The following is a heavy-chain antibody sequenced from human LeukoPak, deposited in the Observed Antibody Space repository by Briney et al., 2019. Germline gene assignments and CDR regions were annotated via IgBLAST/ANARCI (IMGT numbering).Heavy chain of an antibody. Sequence: GGSLRLSCAASGVSLSSYWMHWGRQAPGKGLVWVSRINSDGSTTNYADSVKGRFTISRDNAKNTLYLQLNSLRAEDTAVYYCARRQYRSSWYYFGYWGQGTLVTVSS. V-gene: IGHV3-74*01. CDR2: INSDGSTT. D-gene: IGHD6-13*01. J-gene: IGHJ4*02. CDR1: GVSLSSYW. CDR3: ARRQYRSSWYYFGY.